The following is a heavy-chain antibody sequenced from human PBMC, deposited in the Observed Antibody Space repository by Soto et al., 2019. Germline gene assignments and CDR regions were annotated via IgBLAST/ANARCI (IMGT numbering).Heavy chain of an antibody. D-gene: IGHD4-17*01. Sequence: ASVKVSCKASGYTFTSYGISWVRQAPGQGLEWMGWISAYNGNTNYAQKLQGRITMTTDTSTSTAYMELRSLRSDDTAVYYCARGMTTVTTLRQREVDAFDIWGQGTMVT. V-gene: IGHV1-18*01. CDR1: GYTFTSYG. CDR2: ISAYNGNT. CDR3: ARGMTTVTTLRQREVDAFDI. J-gene: IGHJ3*02.